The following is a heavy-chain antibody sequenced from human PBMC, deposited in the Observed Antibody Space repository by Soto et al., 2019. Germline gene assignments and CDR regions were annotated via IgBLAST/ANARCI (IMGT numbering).Heavy chain of an antibody. CDR3: ARDLMRPFYYYYGMDV. V-gene: IGHV3-33*01. D-gene: IGHD3-16*01. Sequence: GGSLRLSCAASGFTFSSYGMHWVRQAPGKGLEWVAVIWYDGSNIYYADSVKGRFTISRYNSKNTLYLQMNSLRAEDTAVYYCARDLMRPFYYYYGMDVWGQGTTVTVSS. CDR2: IWYDGSNI. J-gene: IGHJ6*02. CDR1: GFTFSSYG.